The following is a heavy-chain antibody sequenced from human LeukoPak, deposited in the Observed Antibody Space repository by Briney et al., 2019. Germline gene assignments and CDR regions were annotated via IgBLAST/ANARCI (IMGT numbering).Heavy chain of an antibody. D-gene: IGHD2/OR15-2a*01. V-gene: IGHV3-33*01. Sequence: GGSLRLSCAASGFTFSSYGMHWVRQAPGKGLEWVAVIWYNGSNKYYPDSVQGRFTISRDNSKNTLYLQVNSLRAEDTAVYYCARDRSMSGWYIDLWGRGTLVTVSS. CDR2: IWYNGSNK. J-gene: IGHJ2*01. CDR1: GFTFSSYG. CDR3: ARDRSMSGWYIDL.